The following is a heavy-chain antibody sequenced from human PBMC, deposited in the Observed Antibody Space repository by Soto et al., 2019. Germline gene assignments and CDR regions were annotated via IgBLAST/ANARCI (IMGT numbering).Heavy chain of an antibody. Sequence: ASVRVSCKASGYTFTGYYMHWVRQAPGQGLEWMGWINPNSGGTNYAQKFQGRVTMTTDTSTSTAYMELRSLRSDDTAVYYCARYVAHSHSSGYYYPSNWFDPWGQGTLVTVSS. CDR3: ARYVAHSHSSGYYYPSNWFDP. D-gene: IGHD3-22*01. CDR2: INPNSGGT. CDR1: GYTFTGYY. J-gene: IGHJ5*02. V-gene: IGHV1-2*02.